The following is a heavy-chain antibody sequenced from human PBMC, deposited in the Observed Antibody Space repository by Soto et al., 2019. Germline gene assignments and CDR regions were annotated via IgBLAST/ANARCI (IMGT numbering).Heavy chain of an antibody. J-gene: IGHJ4*02. D-gene: IGHD6-25*01. CDR2: IHYSGTT. Sequence: QVQLQESGPGRVKPSETLSLSCTVSGGSISTSYWSWIRQPPGKGLEWIAFIHYSGTTNYNPSLEGRVTISLDASKNQFSLKFNSVSAADTAMYYCARGGCRSGLFDYWGQGILFTVSS. CDR3: ARGGCRSGLFDY. V-gene: IGHV4-59*01. CDR1: GGSISTSY.